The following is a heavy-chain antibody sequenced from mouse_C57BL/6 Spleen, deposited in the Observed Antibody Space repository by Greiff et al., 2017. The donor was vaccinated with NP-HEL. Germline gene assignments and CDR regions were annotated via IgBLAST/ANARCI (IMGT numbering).Heavy chain of an antibody. V-gene: IGHV1-50*01. Sequence: QVQLKQPGAELVKPGASVKLSCKASGYTFTSYWMQWVKQRPGQGLEWIGEIDPSDSYTNYNQKFKGKATLTVDTSSSTAYMQLSSLTSEDSAVYYCARGGYWGKGTTLTVSS. CDR1: GYTFTSYW. J-gene: IGHJ2*01. CDR3: ARGGY. CDR2: IDPSDSYT.